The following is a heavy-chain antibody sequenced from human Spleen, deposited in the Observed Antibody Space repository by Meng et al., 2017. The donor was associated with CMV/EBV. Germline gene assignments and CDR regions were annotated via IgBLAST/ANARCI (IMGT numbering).Heavy chain of an antibody. CDR2: IWFDGRKI. CDR3: AKSEDIVVVPAAISY. CDR1: GFNFHNYN. V-gene: IGHV3-33*03. D-gene: IGHD2-2*01. Sequence: GESLKISCAASGFNFHNYNMHWVRQAPGKGLEWVAVIWFDGRKIHYPDSVKGRFTISRDNSRNTLYLQMNSLRPEDTAVYYCAKSEDIVVVPAAISYWGQGTLVTVSS. J-gene: IGHJ4*02.